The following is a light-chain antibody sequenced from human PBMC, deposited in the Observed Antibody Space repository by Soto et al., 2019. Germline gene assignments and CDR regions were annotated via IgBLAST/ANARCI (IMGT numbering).Light chain of an antibody. V-gene: IGKV3D-20*01. CDR1: QSVSSSY. J-gene: IGKJ1*01. CDR3: QQYGSSPPT. CDR2: DAS. Sequence: EIVMTQSPATLSVSPGERATLSCGASQSVSSSYLAWYQQEPGLAPRLLIYDASSRATGIPDRFSGSGSGTDFTLTISRLEPEDFAVYYCQQYGSSPPTFGQGTKVDIK.